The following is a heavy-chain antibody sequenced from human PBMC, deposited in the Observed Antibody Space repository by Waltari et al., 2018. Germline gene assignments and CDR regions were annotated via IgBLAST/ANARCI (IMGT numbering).Heavy chain of an antibody. J-gene: IGHJ6*03. D-gene: IGHD3-22*01. CDR3: AGGYYESSGFSFYYFYHMDV. V-gene: IGHV1-69*14. CDR1: GGSFASYG. CDR2: NIPTVGTT. Sequence: QVQLVQSGAEVKKPGSSVTLSCKASGGSFASYGISWVRQAPGQGLEWMGGNIPTVGTTNYAQKFQGRVTINADKSTSTAYMHLTSLRSEDAAVYYCAGGYYESSGFSFYYFYHMDVWGKGTTVTVSS.